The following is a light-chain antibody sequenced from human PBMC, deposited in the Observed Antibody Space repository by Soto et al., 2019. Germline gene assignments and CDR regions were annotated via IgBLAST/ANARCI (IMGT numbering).Light chain of an antibody. J-gene: IGLJ2*01. CDR2: DVT. CDR1: SSDVGSSNF. Sequence: QSALTQPRSVSGSPGQSVAISCTGTSSDVGSSNFVSWYQQHPGKAPKLMIYDVTARPSGVPDRFSASKSGNTASLTISGLQAEDEADYYCGSYAGTFTPVVFGGGTKLTVL. CDR3: GSYAGTFTPVV. V-gene: IGLV2-11*01.